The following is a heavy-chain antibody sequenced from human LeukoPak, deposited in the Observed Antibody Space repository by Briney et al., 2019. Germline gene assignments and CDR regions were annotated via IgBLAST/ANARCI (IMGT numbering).Heavy chain of an antibody. D-gene: IGHD7-27*01. Sequence: ASVKVSCKASGYTFTGYYMHWVRQAPGQGLEWMGWINPNSGGTNYAQKFQGRVTMTTDTSTGTVYMELRSLRSDDTAVYYCARMGTNDAFDIWGQGTMVTVSS. J-gene: IGHJ3*02. CDR2: INPNSGGT. V-gene: IGHV1-2*02. CDR3: ARMGTNDAFDI. CDR1: GYTFTGYY.